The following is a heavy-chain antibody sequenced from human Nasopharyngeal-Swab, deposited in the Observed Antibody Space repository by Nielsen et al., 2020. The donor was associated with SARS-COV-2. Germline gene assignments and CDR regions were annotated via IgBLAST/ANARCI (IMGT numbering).Heavy chain of an antibody. CDR2: ISGSGGST. CDR3: AKGTGGYQLLYFDY. Sequence: GGSLRLSCAASGFTFSSYEMNWVRQAPGKGLEWVSAISGSGGSTYYADSVKGRFTISRDNSKNTLYLQMNSLRAEDTAVYYCAKGTGGYQLLYFDYWGQGTLVTVSS. D-gene: IGHD2-2*01. J-gene: IGHJ4*02. CDR1: GFTFSSYE. V-gene: IGHV3-23*01.